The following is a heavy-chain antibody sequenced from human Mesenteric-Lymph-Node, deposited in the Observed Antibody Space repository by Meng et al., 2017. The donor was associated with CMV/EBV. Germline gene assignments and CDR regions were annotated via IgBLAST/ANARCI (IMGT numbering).Heavy chain of an antibody. D-gene: IGHD2-21*01. CDR2: ISDSGGT. CDR1: GFIFIRSW. Sequence: GESLKISCEGSGFIFIRSWMTWVRQAPGKGLEWVSAISDSGGTNFADSVKGRFTISRDISKNTLYLQMNSLRAEDTAVYYCAKVLFSHWYFDLWGRGTLVTVSS. V-gene: IGHV3-23*01. CDR3: AKVLFSHWYFDL. J-gene: IGHJ2*01.